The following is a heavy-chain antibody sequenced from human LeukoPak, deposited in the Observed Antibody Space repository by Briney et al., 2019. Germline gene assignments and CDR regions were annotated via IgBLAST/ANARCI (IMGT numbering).Heavy chain of an antibody. CDR3: ARGGSPPEALGDAFDI. J-gene: IGHJ3*02. V-gene: IGHV3-74*01. CDR2: VNNDGSNT. D-gene: IGHD1-26*01. CDR1: GFTFSSYW. Sequence: GGSLRLSCAASGFTFSSYWMHWVRQAPGKGLVWVSRVNNDGSNTNYADSVKGRFTISRDNAKNTLYLQMNSLRVEDTAVYYCARGGSPPEALGDAFDIWGRGTMVTVSS.